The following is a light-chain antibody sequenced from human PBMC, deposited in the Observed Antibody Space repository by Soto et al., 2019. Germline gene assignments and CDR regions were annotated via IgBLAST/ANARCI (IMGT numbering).Light chain of an antibody. CDR3: QQRSNWPLT. Sequence: DIVMTQSPLSLPVTPGESASISCRSSQSLLHSNGNNYLDWYLQKPGHSPQLLIYLGSNRASGVPDRFSGSGSGTDFTLTISSLQPEDFAVFYCQQRSNWPLTYGGGTTVDMK. CDR1: QSLLHSNGNNY. J-gene: IGKJ4*01. CDR2: LGS. V-gene: IGKV2-28*01.